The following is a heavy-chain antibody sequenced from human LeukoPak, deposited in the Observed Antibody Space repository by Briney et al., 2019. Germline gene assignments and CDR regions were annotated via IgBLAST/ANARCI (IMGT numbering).Heavy chain of an antibody. Sequence: SVKVSCRASGGTFSSYAISWVRQAPGQGLEWMGRIIPIFGTANYAQKFQGRVTITTDESTSTAYMELSSLRSEDTAVYYCASTYYDYVWGSYPDDYYYYYMDVWGKGTTVTVSS. CDR1: GGTFSSYA. D-gene: IGHD3-16*02. J-gene: IGHJ6*03. V-gene: IGHV1-69*05. CDR3: ASTYYDYVWGSYPDDYYYYYMDV. CDR2: IIPIFGTA.